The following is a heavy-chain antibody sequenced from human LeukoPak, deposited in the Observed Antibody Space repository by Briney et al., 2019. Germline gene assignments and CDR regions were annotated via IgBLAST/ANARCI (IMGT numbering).Heavy chain of an antibody. D-gene: IGHD1-26*01. J-gene: IGHJ4*02. V-gene: IGHV3-23*01. CDR3: AKSRGSTLFDY. Sequence: GGSLRLPCAASGFTFSSYAMSWVRQAPGKGLEWVSGISAGGDKTYYRDSVKGRITISRDNSKNTLYLQMNSLRAEDTAIYYCAKSRGSTLFDYWGQGTLVTVSS. CDR2: ISAGGDKT. CDR1: GFTFSSYA.